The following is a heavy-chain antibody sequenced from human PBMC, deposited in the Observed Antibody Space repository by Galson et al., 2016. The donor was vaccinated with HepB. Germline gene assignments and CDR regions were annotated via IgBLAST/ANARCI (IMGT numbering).Heavy chain of an antibody. J-gene: IGHJ5*02. V-gene: IGHV7-4-1*02. CDR1: GYTFTSYA. CDR2: ISTNTGNP. Sequence: SVKVSCKASGYTFTSYAMNWMRQAPGQGLEWMGWISTNTGNPTYAQGFTGRFVFSLDTSVSTAYLQISSLKAEDTAVYYCARGWIAAAGGRVSWGQGTLVTVSS. CDR3: ARGWIAAAGGRVS. D-gene: IGHD6-13*01.